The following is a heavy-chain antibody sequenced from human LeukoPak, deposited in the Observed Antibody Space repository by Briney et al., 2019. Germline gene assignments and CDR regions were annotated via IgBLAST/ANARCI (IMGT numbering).Heavy chain of an antibody. CDR3: ARDENGYNDAFDI. J-gene: IGHJ3*02. V-gene: IGHV1-69*04. Sequence: SVKVSCKASGGTFSSYAISWVRQAPGQGLEGMGRIIPILGIANSAQKFQGRVTITADKSTSTAYMELSSLRPEDTAVYYCARDENGYNDAFDIWGQGTMVTVSS. D-gene: IGHD5-12*01. CDR2: IIPILGIA. CDR1: GGTFSSYA.